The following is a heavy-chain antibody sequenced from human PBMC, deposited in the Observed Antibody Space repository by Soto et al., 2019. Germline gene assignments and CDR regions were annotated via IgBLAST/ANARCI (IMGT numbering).Heavy chain of an antibody. J-gene: IGHJ4*02. Sequence: SGPTLVNPTQTLTLTCTFSGFSLTTTGVGVVWGRQPPGKALEWLGIIYWDDDKRYSPSLKSRLTITKDTPKNQVVLTMTNMDPVDTARYYGAHSVYDRSGYYWAFHYWGQGMLDTVSS. V-gene: IGHV2-5*02. CDR3: AHSVYDRSGYYWAFHY. D-gene: IGHD3-22*01. CDR2: IYWDDDK. CDR1: GFSLTTTGVG.